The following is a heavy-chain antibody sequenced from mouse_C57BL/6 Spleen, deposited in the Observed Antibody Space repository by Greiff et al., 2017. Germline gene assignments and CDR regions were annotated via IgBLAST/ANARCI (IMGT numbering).Heavy chain of an antibody. CDR1: GYTFTSYW. D-gene: IGHD2-4*01. J-gene: IGHJ3*01. CDR2: IYPGSGST. CDR3: ARSYYDYDGFAY. V-gene: IGHV1-55*01. Sequence: VQLQQSGAELVKPGASVKMSCKASGYTFTSYWITWVKQRPGQGLEWIGDIYPGSGSTNYNEKFKSKATLTVDTSSSTAYMQLSSLTSEDSAVYYCARSYYDYDGFAYWGQGTLVTVSA.